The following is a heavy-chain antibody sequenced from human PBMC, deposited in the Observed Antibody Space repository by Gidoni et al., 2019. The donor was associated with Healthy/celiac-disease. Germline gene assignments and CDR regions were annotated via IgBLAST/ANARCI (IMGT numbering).Heavy chain of an antibody. J-gene: IGHJ3*02. CDR3: AKDRTLQGYCSSTSCHPDAFDI. CDR1: GFTFSTYR. CDR2: ISYDGSNK. V-gene: IGHV3-30*18. D-gene: IGHD2-2*01. Sequence: QVLLMESGGGVVQPGRSLRLSCAASGFTFSTYRLHWLRQAPGKGLEWVAVISYDGSNKYYADSVKGRFTISRDNSKNTLYLKMNSLRAEDTAVYYCAKDRTLQGYCSSTSCHPDAFDIWGQGTMVTVSS.